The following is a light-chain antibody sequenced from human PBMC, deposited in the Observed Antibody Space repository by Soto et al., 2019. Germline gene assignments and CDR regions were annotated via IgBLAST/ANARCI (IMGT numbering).Light chain of an antibody. V-gene: IGKV1-9*01. CDR1: QGISSD. Sequence: DIQLTQSPSFLSASVGDRVTITCRASQGISSDLAWYQQKPGKAPKLLIYTSSTLQSGVPSRFSGSGSGTEFTLTINSLQPEDFAAYYCQHLHDYTHTFGQGTRVEIK. CDR3: QHLHDYTHT. J-gene: IGKJ1*01. CDR2: TSS.